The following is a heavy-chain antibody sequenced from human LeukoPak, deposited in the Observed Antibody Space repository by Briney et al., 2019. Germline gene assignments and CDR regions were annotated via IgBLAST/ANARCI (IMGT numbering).Heavy chain of an antibody. CDR2: VGSAGDT. J-gene: IGHJ6*01. D-gene: IGHD6-19*01. CDR3: ARENVLAVAGKNYYYGMDV. V-gene: IGHV3-13*01. Sequence: GGSLRLSCAASGFTLTNYDMHWVRQPAGKGLEWVSTVGSAGDTYYTDSVKGRFTSSRENAKNSLFLQMTSLRAGDTAVYYCARENVLAVAGKNYYYGMDVWGPGTTVTVSS. CDR1: GFTLTNYD.